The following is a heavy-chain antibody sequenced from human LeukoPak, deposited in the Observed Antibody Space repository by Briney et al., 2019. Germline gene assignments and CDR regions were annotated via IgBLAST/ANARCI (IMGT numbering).Heavy chain of an antibody. V-gene: IGHV3-11*01. D-gene: IGHD2-8*02. Sequence: PGESLRLSCEASGFTFSNYYMTWVRQAPGRGLESLSYISGSGGVIYYADSVKGRFTISRDNAKNSLYLQMNSLRAEDTAVYYCAADITGYFDYWGQGALVTVSS. CDR1: GFTFSNYY. CDR3: AADITGYFDY. CDR2: ISGSGGVI. J-gene: IGHJ4*02.